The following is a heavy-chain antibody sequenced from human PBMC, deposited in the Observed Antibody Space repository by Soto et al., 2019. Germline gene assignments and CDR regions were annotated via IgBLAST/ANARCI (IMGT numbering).Heavy chain of an antibody. V-gene: IGHV4-34*01. D-gene: IGHD6-13*01. J-gene: IGHJ4*02. Sequence: QVQLQQWGAGLLKPSETLSLTCAVYGGSFSGYYWSWIRQPPGKGLGWIGESNHSGSTNYNPSLKGRVTISVDTSTNQFSLKLSSVTAADMAVYYCARAPYSSSWYFPFDYWGQGTLVTVSS. CDR2: SNHSGST. CDR1: GGSFSGYY. CDR3: ARAPYSSSWYFPFDY.